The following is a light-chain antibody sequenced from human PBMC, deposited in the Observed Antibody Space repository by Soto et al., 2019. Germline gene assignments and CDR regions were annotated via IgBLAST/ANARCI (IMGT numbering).Light chain of an antibody. CDR1: QSIRNY. J-gene: IGKJ1*01. CDR2: TAS. CDR3: QQTYSSPPGA. Sequence: DIQMTQSPSSLSASVGDRVTITCRASQSIRNYLNWYQQKPGKAPKVLIYTASSLQSGAPSRFSGSGSGTDFTLSIGRLQPEDFATYYCQQTYSSPPGAFGQGTKLDIK. V-gene: IGKV1-39*01.